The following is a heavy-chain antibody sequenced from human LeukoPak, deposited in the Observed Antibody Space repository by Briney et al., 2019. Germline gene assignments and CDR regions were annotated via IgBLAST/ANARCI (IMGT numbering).Heavy chain of an antibody. Sequence: ASVKVSCKTSGFTFVNYGFSWARQAPGQGLEWMGWINGYNGDTKYAQKVQGRVTMTADTSTSTVYMEMRSLRCDDTAVYYCARARGYSGYDEVKSYYFDYWGQGTLVTVSS. J-gene: IGHJ4*02. CDR2: INGYNGDT. CDR3: ARARGYSGYDEVKSYYFDY. CDR1: GFTFVNYG. V-gene: IGHV1-18*01. D-gene: IGHD5-12*01.